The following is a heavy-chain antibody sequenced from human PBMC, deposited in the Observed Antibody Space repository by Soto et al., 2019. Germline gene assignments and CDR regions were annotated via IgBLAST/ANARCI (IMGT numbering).Heavy chain of an antibody. CDR3: AREVYSYGYLGNYYYYGMDV. D-gene: IGHD5-18*01. V-gene: IGHV3-21*01. CDR1: GFTFSSYG. Sequence: GGSLRLSCAASGFTFSSYGMNWVRQAPGKGLEWVSSISSSSSYIYYADSVKGRFTISRDNAKNSLYLQMNSLRAEDTAVYYCAREVYSYGYLGNYYYYGMDVWGQGTTVTVSS. CDR2: ISSSSSYI. J-gene: IGHJ6*02.